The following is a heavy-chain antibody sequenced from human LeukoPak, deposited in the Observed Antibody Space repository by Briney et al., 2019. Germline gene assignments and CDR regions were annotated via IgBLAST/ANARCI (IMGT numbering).Heavy chain of an antibody. Sequence: PSETLSLTCTVSGGSISSYYWSWIRQPAGKGLEWIGRIYTSGSTNYNPSLKSRVTISVDKSKNQFSLKLSSVTAADTAVYYCARQPKDGRRSRITFGGVIALDYWGQGTLVTVSS. V-gene: IGHV4-4*07. J-gene: IGHJ4*02. CDR1: GGSISSYY. D-gene: IGHD3-16*02. CDR2: IYTSGST. CDR3: ARQPKDGRRSRITFGGVIALDY.